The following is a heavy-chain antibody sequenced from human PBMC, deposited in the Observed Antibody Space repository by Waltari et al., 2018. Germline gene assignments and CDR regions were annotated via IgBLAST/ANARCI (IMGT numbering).Heavy chain of an antibody. CDR2: INENDFKT. J-gene: IGHJ4*02. CDR3: AKQFLDEN. V-gene: IGHV3-23*01. D-gene: IGHD1-1*01. CDR1: GFSFSNYA. Sequence: EVQLLESGGDLVQPGGSLRLSCAASGFSFSNYAITWVRQSPGKGLEWVSSINENDFKTHYAYSVKGRFIISRDNSKNTLYLQMNSLRAEDTAVYYCAKQFLDENCGQGTLVTVSS.